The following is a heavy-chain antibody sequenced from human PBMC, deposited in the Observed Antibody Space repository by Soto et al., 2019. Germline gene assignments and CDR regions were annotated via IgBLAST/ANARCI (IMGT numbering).Heavy chain of an antibody. V-gene: IGHV1-46*01. CDR2: INPSGGSP. J-gene: IGHJ4*02. CDR3: ARPPFPWCINDICYPLDC. D-gene: IGHD2-8*01. CDR1: GYTFTHYY. Sequence: QVQLVQSGAEVKNPGASVKVSCKASGYTFTHYYIHWVRQAPGQGLEWMGMINPSGGSPSYVQNFQGRLTMNTETSTNTVSMELSSLRSEDTAVYYCARPPFPWCINDICYPLDCWGQGALVSVSS.